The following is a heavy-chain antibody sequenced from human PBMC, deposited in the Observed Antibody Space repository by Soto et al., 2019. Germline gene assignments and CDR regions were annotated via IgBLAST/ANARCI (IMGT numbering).Heavy chain of an antibody. V-gene: IGHV1-69*06. Sequence: ASVKVSCKASGGTFSSYAINWVRQAPGQGLEWMGGIIPIFGTANYAQKFQGRVTITADKSTSTAYMELSSLRSEDTAVYYCARDNDSPPRGYSSSYGMDVWGQGTTVTVSS. CDR3: ARDNDSPPRGYSSSYGMDV. D-gene: IGHD6-13*01. CDR2: IIPIFGTA. J-gene: IGHJ6*02. CDR1: GGTFSSYA.